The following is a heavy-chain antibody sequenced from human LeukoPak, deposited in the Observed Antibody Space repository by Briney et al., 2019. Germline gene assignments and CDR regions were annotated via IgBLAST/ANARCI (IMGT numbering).Heavy chain of an antibody. J-gene: IGHJ4*02. CDR1: GGSISSGGYY. V-gene: IGHV4-31*03. CDR2: IYYSGST. Sequence: PSQTLSLTCTVSGGSISSGGYYWSWIRQHPGKGLEWIGYIYYSGSTNYNPSLKSRVTISLDTSKNQISLKLTSVTAADTAVYYCARHPVGGLRFLEWLPIKGYWGQGTLVTVSS. CDR3: ARHPVGGLRFLEWLPIKGY. D-gene: IGHD3-3*01.